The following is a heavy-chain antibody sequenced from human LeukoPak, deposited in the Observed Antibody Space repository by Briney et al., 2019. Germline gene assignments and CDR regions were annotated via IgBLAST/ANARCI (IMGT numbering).Heavy chain of an antibody. Sequence: GGSLRLSCAASGFTFSDYYMSWIRQAPGKGLEWVSYISSSDGTIYYADSVKGRFTISRDNAKNSLYLQMNSLRAGDTAVYYCARTIEMATISYFDYWGQGTLVTVSS. CDR3: ARTIEMATISYFDY. V-gene: IGHV3-11*04. J-gene: IGHJ4*02. CDR2: ISSSDGTI. D-gene: IGHD5-24*01. CDR1: GFTFSDYY.